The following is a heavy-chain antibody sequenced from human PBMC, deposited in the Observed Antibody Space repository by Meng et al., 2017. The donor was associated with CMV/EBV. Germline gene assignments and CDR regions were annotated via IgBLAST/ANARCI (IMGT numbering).Heavy chain of an antibody. D-gene: IGHD6-13*01. J-gene: IGHJ5*02. Sequence: GGSLRLSCKGSGYSFTSYWIGWVRQMPGKGLEWMGIIYPGDSDTRYSPSFQGQFTISADKSISTAYLQWSSLKASDTAMYYCARTPLPKYSSSWRNWFDPWGQGTLVTVSS. CDR3: ARTPLPKYSSSWRNWFDP. V-gene: IGHV5-51*01. CDR2: IYPGDSDT. CDR1: GYSFTSYW.